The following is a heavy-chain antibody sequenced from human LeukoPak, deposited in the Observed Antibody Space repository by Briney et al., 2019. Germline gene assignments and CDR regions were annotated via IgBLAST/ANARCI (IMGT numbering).Heavy chain of an antibody. CDR1: GDSVSGNRGT. D-gene: IGHD2-21*01. CDR2: TYYKSKWYN. J-gene: IGHJ6*02. CDR3: ARGFLKTGMDV. V-gene: IGHV6-1*01. Sequence: SQTLSLTCAISGDSVSGNRGTWNWIRQSPSRGLEWLGRTYYKSKWYNDYAGSVKSRIAIDPDTFKNQFFLQLKSLTPEDTAVYYRARGFLKTGMDVWGQGTTVTVSS.